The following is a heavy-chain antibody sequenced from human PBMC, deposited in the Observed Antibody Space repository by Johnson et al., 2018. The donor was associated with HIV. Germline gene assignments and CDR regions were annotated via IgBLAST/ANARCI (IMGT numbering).Heavy chain of an antibody. J-gene: IGHJ3*02. Sequence: QVQLVESGGGLVQPGGSLTLSCAASGFTFSNYAMSWVRRAPGKGLEWVAVISYDGSNKYYADSVKGRFTISRDNSKDTLYLQRNSLRAEDRAVYYCAKLRSGSSAVDAFDIWGQGTMVTVSS. CDR2: ISYDGSNK. CDR1: GFTFSNYA. D-gene: IGHD1-26*01. V-gene: IGHV3-30*18. CDR3: AKLRSGSSAVDAFDI.